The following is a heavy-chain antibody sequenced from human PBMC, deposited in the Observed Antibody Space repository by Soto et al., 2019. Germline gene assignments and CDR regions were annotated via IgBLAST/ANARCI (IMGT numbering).Heavy chain of an antibody. Sequence: PSETLSLTCTVSGGSISSYYWSWIRQPPGKGLEWIGSIYYSGSTYYNPSLKSRVTISVDTSKNQFSLKLSSVTAADTAVYYCARHVRHLYNWFDPWGQGTLVTVSS. V-gene: IGHV4-39*01. CDR3: ARHVRHLYNWFDP. J-gene: IGHJ5*02. CDR1: GGSISSYY. CDR2: IYYSGST.